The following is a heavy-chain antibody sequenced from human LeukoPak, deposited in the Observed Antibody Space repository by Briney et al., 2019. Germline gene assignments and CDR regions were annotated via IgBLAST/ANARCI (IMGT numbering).Heavy chain of an antibody. CDR3: AKATPVGDYYYYGMDA. CDR2: ISWNSGSI. Sequence: GGSLRLSCAASGFTFDDYAMHWVRQAPGKGLEWVSGISWNSGSIGYADSVKGRFTISRDNAKNSLYLQMNSLRAEDTALYYCAKATPVGDYYYYGMDAWGQGTTVTVSS. J-gene: IGHJ6*02. D-gene: IGHD3-10*01. V-gene: IGHV3-9*01. CDR1: GFTFDDYA.